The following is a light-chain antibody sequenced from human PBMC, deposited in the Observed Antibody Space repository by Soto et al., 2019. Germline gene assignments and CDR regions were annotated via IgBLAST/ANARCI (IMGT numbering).Light chain of an antibody. CDR1: QSVDSR. J-gene: IGKJ1*01. CDR3: QHYDSFWS. Sequence: STLSASIGDRVTITSRASQSVDSRLAWYQQKPGKAPKLLVYDASTLETGVPSGFSGSGSGAEFTLTITGLQPEDIATYSCQHYDSFWSFGQGTKVDIK. CDR2: DAS. V-gene: IGKV1-5*01.